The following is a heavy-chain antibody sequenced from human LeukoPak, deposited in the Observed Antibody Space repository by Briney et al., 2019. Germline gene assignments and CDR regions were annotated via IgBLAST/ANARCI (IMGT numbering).Heavy chain of an antibody. CDR2: IIPIFGTA. CDR3: AKVTMVRGVENYYMDV. Sequence: SVKVSCKATGGTFSSYAISWVRQAPGQGLEWMGGIIPIFGTANYAQKFQGRVTITTDESTSTAYMELSSLRSEDTAVYYCAKVTMVRGVENYYMDVWGKGTTVTVSS. CDR1: GGTFSSYA. D-gene: IGHD3-10*01. J-gene: IGHJ6*03. V-gene: IGHV1-69*05.